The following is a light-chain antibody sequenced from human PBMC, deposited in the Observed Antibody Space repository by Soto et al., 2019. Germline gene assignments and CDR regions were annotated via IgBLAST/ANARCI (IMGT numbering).Light chain of an antibody. J-gene: IGKJ1*01. CDR1: QSVFYSSNNKNY. CDR2: WAS. CDR3: QQYYRPWT. V-gene: IGKV4-1*01. Sequence: DIVMTQSPDSLAVSLGERATINCKSSQSVFYSSNNKNYLAWYQQKPGQPPKLPIYWASTRESGVPYRFSGSWSGTDFTLTISSLQAEDVAVYYCQQYYRPWTFGQGTKVEIK.